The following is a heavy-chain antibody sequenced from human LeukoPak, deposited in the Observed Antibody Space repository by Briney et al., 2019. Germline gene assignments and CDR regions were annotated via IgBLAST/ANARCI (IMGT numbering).Heavy chain of an antibody. J-gene: IGHJ6*02. CDR2: ISSSGRTI. CDR3: ARDYYASRGYYGMDV. D-gene: IGHD3-22*01. Sequence: GGSLRLSCAASGFTFSDYYMSWIRQAPGQGLEWVSYISSSGRTIHYADSVKGRFTISRDNAKNSLYLEMNSLRAEDTAVYYCARDYYASRGYYGMDVWGQGTTVTVSS. CDR1: GFTFSDYY. V-gene: IGHV3-11*01.